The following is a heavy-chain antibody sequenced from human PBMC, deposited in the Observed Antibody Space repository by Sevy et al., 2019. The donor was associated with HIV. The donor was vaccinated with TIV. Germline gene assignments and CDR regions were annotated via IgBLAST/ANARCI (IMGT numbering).Heavy chain of an antibody. CDR2: FDPEDGET. Sequence: ASVKVSCKVSGYTLTKLGMHWVRQAPGKGLEWMGSFDPEDGETIYAQKSQGRLTMTEDTSTDTAYMDLSSLRSEDTAVYFCATTKDYYESSGSPFDYWGQGTVVTVSS. CDR1: GYTLTKLG. CDR3: ATTKDYYESSGSPFDY. D-gene: IGHD3-22*01. J-gene: IGHJ4*02. V-gene: IGHV1-24*01.